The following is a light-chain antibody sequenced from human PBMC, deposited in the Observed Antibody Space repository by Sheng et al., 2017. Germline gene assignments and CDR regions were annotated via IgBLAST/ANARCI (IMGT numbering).Light chain of an antibody. CDR1: LQHRKSS. J-gene: IGLJ3*02. CDR3: ASWDDSLNGHWV. Sequence: QAVLTQPPSASGTPGQRVDHLLFRKHLQHRKSSCKLGTRSSQARPPNLPPSPVIISGPQGSRDRFSGSKSGTSASLAISGLQSEDEADYYCASWDDSLNGHWVFGGGTKLT. CDR2: VI. V-gene: IGLV1-44*01.